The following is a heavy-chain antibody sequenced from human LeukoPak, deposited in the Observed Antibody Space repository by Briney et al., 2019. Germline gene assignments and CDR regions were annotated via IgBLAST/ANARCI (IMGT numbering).Heavy chain of an antibody. J-gene: IGHJ4*02. CDR1: GGSVSSYY. CDR3: ARHGTISSESYFDY. V-gene: IGHV4-59*08. CDR2: IHNSGRT. Sequence: SEALSLTCSVSGGSVSSYYWSWIRQSPGKGLEWIGYIHNSGRTNYNPSLKSRVTGFVDTSKNQVSLRLSSVTAADTAVYYCARHGTISSESYFDYWGQGALVTVSS. D-gene: IGHD1-14*01.